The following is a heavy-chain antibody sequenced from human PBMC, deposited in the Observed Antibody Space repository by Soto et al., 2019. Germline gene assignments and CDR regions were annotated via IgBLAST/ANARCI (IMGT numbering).Heavy chain of an antibody. CDR2: IKTDGTYA. CDR3: AAGGSGYYAN. D-gene: IGHD3-22*01. CDR1: GFTFSTYW. Sequence: EVQLVESGGDLVQPGGSLRLSCAASGFTFSTYWMHWVRQAPGKGLLWVSRIKTDGTYATYADSVKSRFTISRDNAKNTLFLQRNSLRCEAAAVYYCAAGGSGYYANWGQGTLVTVSS. V-gene: IGHV3-74*01. J-gene: IGHJ4*02.